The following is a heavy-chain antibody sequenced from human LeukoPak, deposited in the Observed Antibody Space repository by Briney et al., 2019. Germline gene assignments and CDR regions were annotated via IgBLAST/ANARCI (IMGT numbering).Heavy chain of an antibody. J-gene: IGHJ4*02. D-gene: IGHD3-22*01. V-gene: IGHV4-61*02. CDR2: IYTSGST. CDR3: ARGDDSSGFSIGLIDY. Sequence: RPSETLSLTCTVSGGSISSGSYYWSWIRQPAGKGLEWIGRIYTSGSTNYNPSLKSRVTISVDTSKNQFSLKLSSVTAADTAVYYRARGDDSSGFSIGLIDYWGQGTLVTVSS. CDR1: GGSISSGSYY.